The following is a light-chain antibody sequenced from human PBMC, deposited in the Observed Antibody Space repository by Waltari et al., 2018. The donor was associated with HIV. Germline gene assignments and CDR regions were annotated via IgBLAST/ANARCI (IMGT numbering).Light chain of an antibody. V-gene: IGLV2-23*01. J-gene: IGLJ1*01. Sequence: QSALTQPASVSGSPGQSITIPCTVTSSDVGRYNIVSWYQQHPGKAPKLMIYEGSKRPSGVSNRFSGSKSGNTASLTISGLQAEDEADYYCCSYAGSSTYVFGTGTKVTVL. CDR2: EGS. CDR1: SSDVGRYNI. CDR3: CSYAGSSTYV.